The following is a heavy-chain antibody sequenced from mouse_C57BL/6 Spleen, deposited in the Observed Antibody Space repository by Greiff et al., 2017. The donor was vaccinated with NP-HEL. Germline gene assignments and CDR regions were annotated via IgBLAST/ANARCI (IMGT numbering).Heavy chain of an antibody. CDR3: ARGTVYDGYYDYAMDY. Sequence: QVQLQQSGAELARPGASVKLSCKASGYTFTSYGISWVKQRTGQGLEWIGEIYPRSGNTYYNEKFKGKATLTADKSSSTAYMELRSLTSEDSAVYFCARGTVYDGYYDYAMDYWGQGTSVTVSS. CDR2: IYPRSGNT. D-gene: IGHD2-3*01. CDR1: GYTFTSYG. V-gene: IGHV1-81*01. J-gene: IGHJ4*01.